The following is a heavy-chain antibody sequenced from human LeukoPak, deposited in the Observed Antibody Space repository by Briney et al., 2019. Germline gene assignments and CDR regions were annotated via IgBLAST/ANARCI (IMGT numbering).Heavy chain of an antibody. J-gene: IGHJ4*02. V-gene: IGHV3-48*01. CDR1: GFTFSSYA. D-gene: IGHD3-10*01. Sequence: GGSLRLSCAASGFTFSSYAMSWVRQAPGKGLEWVSYISSSSSTIYYADSVKGRFTISRDNAKNSLHLQMNSLRAEDTAVYYCARVLYGYYFDYWGQGTLVTVSS. CDR3: ARVLYGYYFDY. CDR2: ISSSSSTI.